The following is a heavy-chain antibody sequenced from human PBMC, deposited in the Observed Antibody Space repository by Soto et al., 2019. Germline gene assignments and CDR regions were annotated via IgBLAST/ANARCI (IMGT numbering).Heavy chain of an antibody. CDR3: ARRDSGGFYRFFDS. J-gene: IGHJ4*02. V-gene: IGHV1-69*06. CDR1: GGSLSTSP. CDR2: TGSGTGPG. Sequence: SVKVSCKASGGSLSTSPISWVRQAPGQGLEWMGGTGSGTGPGNHAQKFQGRLTVTADKSTSTVYMELTNLSSEDTAVYYCARRDSGGFYRFFDSWGQGTLVTVSS. D-gene: IGHD2-15*01.